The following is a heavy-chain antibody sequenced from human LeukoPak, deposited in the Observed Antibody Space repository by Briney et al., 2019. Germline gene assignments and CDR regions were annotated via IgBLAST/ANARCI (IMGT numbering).Heavy chain of an antibody. CDR3: AKGWKSDTGYDFDY. Sequence: PGGSLRLSCAASGFTFSSYGMNWVRQAPGMGLEWVAFISGAGLTTLYADSVKGRFTISKDNSKSTLYLQMNSLRADDTAIYYCAKGWKSDTGYDFDYWGQGTLVTVSS. CDR1: GFTFSSYG. D-gene: IGHD5-12*01. J-gene: IGHJ4*02. V-gene: IGHV3-23*01. CDR2: ISGAGLTT.